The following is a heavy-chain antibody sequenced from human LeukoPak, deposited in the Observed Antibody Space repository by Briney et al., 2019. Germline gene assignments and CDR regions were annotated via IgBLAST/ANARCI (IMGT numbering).Heavy chain of an antibody. CDR1: GYTFTGYY. J-gene: IGHJ3*02. CDR3: ARRAVTNEAGIAPHDAFDI. V-gene: IGHV1-46*01. D-gene: IGHD4-11*01. CDR2: INPSGGST. Sequence: ASVKVSCKASGYTFTGYYMHWVRQAPGQGLEWMGIINPSGGSTSYAQKFQGRVTMTRDTSTSTVYMELSSLRSEDTAVYYCARRAVTNEAGIAPHDAFDIWGQGTMVTVSS.